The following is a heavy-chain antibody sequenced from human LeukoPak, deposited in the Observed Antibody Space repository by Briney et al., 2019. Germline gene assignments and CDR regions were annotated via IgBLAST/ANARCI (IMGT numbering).Heavy chain of an antibody. V-gene: IGHV4-31*03. D-gene: IGHD4-17*01. J-gene: IGHJ4*02. CDR1: GGSISSGDYY. CDR2: IYYSGST. CDR3: AREARSMTTVNRYFDY. Sequence: SQTLSLTCTVSGGSISSGDYYWSWIRQHPGKGLEWIGYIYYSGSTYYNPSLKSRVTISVDTSKNQFSLKLSSVTAADTAVYYCAREARSMTTVNRYFDYWGQGTLVTVSS.